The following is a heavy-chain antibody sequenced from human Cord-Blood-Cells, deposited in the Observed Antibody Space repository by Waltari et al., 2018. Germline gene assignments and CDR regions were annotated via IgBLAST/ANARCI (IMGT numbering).Heavy chain of an antibody. CDR1: GFTFSSYW. CDR2: IKQDGSEK. CDR3: ARGYYDSSGYYYY. Sequence: EVQLVESGGGLVQPGGSLRLSCAASGFTFSSYWMSWVRQAPGKGLEGVANIKQDGSEKYYVDSVKGRFTISRDNAKNSLYLQMNSLRAEDTAVYYCARGYYDSSGYYYYWGQGTLVTVSS. D-gene: IGHD3-22*01. V-gene: IGHV3-7*01. J-gene: IGHJ4*02.